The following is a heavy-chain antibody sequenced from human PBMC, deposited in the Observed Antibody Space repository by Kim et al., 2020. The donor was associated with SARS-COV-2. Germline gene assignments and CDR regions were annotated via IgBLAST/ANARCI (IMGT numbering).Heavy chain of an antibody. V-gene: IGHV7-4-1*02. Sequence: ASVKVSCKASGYTFTSYAMNWVRQAPGQGLEWMGWINTNTGNPTYAQGFTGRFVFSLDTSVSTAYLQISSLKAEDTAVYYCVVTAPQWLRFGYGMDVWGQGTTVTVSS. J-gene: IGHJ6*02. CDR3: VVTAPQWLRFGYGMDV. CDR1: GYTFTSYA. CDR2: INTNTGNP. D-gene: IGHD5-12*01.